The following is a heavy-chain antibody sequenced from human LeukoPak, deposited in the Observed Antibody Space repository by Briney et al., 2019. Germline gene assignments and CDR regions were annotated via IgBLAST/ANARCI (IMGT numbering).Heavy chain of an antibody. Sequence: ASVKVSCKASGYTFTGYYMHWVRQAPGQGLEWMGWIIPNSGGTNYAQKFQGRVTMTRDTSISTAYMELSRLRSDDTAVYYCARIANIANSYFQHWGQGTLVTVSS. J-gene: IGHJ1*01. CDR1: GYTFTGYY. D-gene: IGHD7-27*01. CDR3: ARIANIANSYFQH. CDR2: IIPNSGGT. V-gene: IGHV1-2*02.